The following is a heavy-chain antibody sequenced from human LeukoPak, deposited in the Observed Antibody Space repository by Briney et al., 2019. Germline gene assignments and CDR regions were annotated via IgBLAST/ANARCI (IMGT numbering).Heavy chain of an antibody. CDR2: IYSGGST. Sequence: GGSLRLSRAASGFTVSSNYMSWVRQAPGKGLEWVSVIYSGGSTYYAGSVKGRFTISRDNSKNTLYLQMNSLRAEDTAVYYCARLEWFGELPGFDYWGQGTLVTVSS. V-gene: IGHV3-66*02. J-gene: IGHJ4*02. CDR3: ARLEWFGELPGFDY. CDR1: GFTVSSNY. D-gene: IGHD3-10*01.